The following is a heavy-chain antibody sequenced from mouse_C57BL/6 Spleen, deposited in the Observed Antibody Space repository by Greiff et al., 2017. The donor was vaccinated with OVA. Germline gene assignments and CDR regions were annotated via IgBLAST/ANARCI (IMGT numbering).Heavy chain of an antibody. CDR3: ARGEGNYVDY. V-gene: IGHV1-69*01. Sequence: QVQLQQPGAELVMPGASVKLSCKASGYTFTSYWMHWVKQRPGQDLEWIGEIDPSDSYTNYNQKFKGKSTLTVDKSSSTAYMQLSSLTSEDSAVYYCARGEGNYVDYWGQGTTLTVSS. J-gene: IGHJ2*01. CDR2: IDPSDSYT. CDR1: GYTFTSYW.